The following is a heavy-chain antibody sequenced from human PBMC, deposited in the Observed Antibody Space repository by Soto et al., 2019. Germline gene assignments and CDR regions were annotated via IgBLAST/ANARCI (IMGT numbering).Heavy chain of an antibody. CDR2: IYYSGST. J-gene: IGHJ4*02. Sequence: SETLSLTCTVSGGSISSSSYYWGWIRQPPGKGLEWIGSIYYSGSTYYNPSLKSRVTISVDTSKNQFSLKLSSVTAADTAVYYCASDGSGSYELPYYFDYWGQGTLVTVSS. D-gene: IGHD3-10*01. V-gene: IGHV4-39*01. CDR3: ASDGSGSYELPYYFDY. CDR1: GGSISSSSYY.